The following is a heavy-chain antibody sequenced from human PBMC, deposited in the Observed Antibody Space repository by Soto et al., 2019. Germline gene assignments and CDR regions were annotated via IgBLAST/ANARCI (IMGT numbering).Heavy chain of an antibody. CDR1: GYTFTSYG. V-gene: IGHV1-18*01. CDR2: ISAYNGNT. J-gene: IGHJ4*02. CDR3: ARGDLQDYYYDSSGYYPLDY. Sequence: ASVKVSCKASGYTFTSYGISWVRQAPGQGLEWMGWISAYNGNTNYAQKLQGRVTMTTDTSTSTAYMELRSLRSDDTAVYYCARGDLQDYYYDSSGYYPLDYWGQGTLVTVSS. D-gene: IGHD3-22*01.